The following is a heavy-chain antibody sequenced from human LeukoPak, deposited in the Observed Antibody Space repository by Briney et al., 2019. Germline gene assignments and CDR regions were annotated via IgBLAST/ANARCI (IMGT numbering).Heavy chain of an antibody. Sequence: ASVKVSCKASGYTFTGYHLHWVRQPPGQGLEWMGWMNPNSGATNFAQKYQGWVTMTRDTSISTAYMDLRGLRSEDTAVYYCARVNGFTPPTLVVYPYYFDYWGQGTLVTVSS. CDR1: GYTFTGYH. V-gene: IGHV1-2*04. J-gene: IGHJ4*02. CDR2: MNPNSGAT. D-gene: IGHD2-2*02. CDR3: ARVNGFTPPTLVVYPYYFDY.